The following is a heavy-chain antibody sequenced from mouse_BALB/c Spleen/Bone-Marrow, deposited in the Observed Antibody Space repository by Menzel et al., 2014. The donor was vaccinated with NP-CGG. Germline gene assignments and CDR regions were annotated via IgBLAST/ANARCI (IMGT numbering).Heavy chain of an antibody. V-gene: IGHV8-12*01. CDR3: ARRGGVTGTLGYFDV. Sequence: QVTLKECGPGILQPSQTLSLTCSFSGFSLSTSGMGVSWIRQPSGKGLEWLAHIYWDDDKRHNPSLKSRLTISKDTSSNQVVLKITSVDTADTATYYCARRGGVTGTLGYFDVWGAGTTVTVSS. D-gene: IGHD4-1*01. CDR2: IYWDDDK. CDR1: GFSLSTSGMG. J-gene: IGHJ1*01.